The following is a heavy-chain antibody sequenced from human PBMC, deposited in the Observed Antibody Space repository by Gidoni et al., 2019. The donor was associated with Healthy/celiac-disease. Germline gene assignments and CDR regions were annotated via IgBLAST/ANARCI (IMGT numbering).Heavy chain of an antibody. CDR1: AGSISSSSYY. Sequence: QLQLQESGPGLVKPSETLSLTCTVSAGSISSSSYYWGWIRQPPGKGLEWIGSIYYSGSTYYNPSLKSRVTISVDTSKNQFSLKLSSVTAADTAVYYCSSGPDDAFDIWGQGTMVTVSS. J-gene: IGHJ3*02. CDR2: IYYSGST. V-gene: IGHV4-39*01. D-gene: IGHD3-22*01. CDR3: SSGPDDAFDI.